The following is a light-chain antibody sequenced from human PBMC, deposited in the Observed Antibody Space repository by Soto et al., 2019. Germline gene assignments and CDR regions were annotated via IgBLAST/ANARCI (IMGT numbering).Light chain of an antibody. Sequence: QSALTQPASVSGSPGQSSTISCTGTSSDVGAYNWVAWYQQHPGKAPKLLICDVNNRPSGVSNRFSGSKSGNTASLTISGIEAEDEGDYYCSSYTNTNSVVFGAGTKVTVL. CDR1: SSDVGAYNW. V-gene: IGLV2-14*03. J-gene: IGLJ3*02. CDR2: DVN. CDR3: SSYTNTNSVV.